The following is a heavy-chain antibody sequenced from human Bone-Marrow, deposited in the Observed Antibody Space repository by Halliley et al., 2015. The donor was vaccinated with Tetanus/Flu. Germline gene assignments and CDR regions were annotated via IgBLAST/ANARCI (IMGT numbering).Heavy chain of an antibody. D-gene: IGHD3-22*01. Sequence: IGYIYYIGTSYYNPSLESRVTISLDTSKNVFSLKLTSVTAADTALYFCARDGPYQKPIIVPGMDVWGQGTTVTVSS. CDR2: IYYIGTS. J-gene: IGHJ6*02. V-gene: IGHV4-31*02. CDR3: ARDGPYQKPIIVPGMDV.